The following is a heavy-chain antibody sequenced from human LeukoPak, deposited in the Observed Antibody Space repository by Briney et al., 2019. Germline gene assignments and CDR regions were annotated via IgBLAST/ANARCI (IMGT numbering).Heavy chain of an antibody. Sequence: ASVKVSCKASGYTFTGYYMHWVRQAPGQGLEWMGWINPNSGGTNYAQKFQGRVTMTRDTSISTAYMELSRLRSDDTAVYYCASGGEKTNQTRGIDYWGQGTLVTVSS. J-gene: IGHJ4*02. CDR2: INPNSGGT. V-gene: IGHV1-2*02. CDR1: GYTFTGYY. CDR3: ASGGEKTNQTRGIDY. D-gene: IGHD1-14*01.